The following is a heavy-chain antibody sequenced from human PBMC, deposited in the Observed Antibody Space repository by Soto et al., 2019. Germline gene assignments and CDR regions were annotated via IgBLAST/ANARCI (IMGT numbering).Heavy chain of an antibody. CDR2: IIPIFGTA. V-gene: IGHV1-69*13. CDR1: GGTFRSYA. CDR3: VRDYRVRYNWGPYDYDYGMDV. D-gene: IGHD1-1*01. Sequence: SVKVSCKASGGTFRSYAIRWVRQAPRQGLEWMGGIIPIFGTANYAQKFQGRVTITADESKSTDYMELRSLGSEHTAVYDCVRDYRVRYNWGPYDYDYGMDVWGQGTTVTVSS. J-gene: IGHJ6*02.